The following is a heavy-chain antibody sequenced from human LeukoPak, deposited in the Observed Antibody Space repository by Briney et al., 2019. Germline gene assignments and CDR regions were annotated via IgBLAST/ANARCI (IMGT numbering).Heavy chain of an antibody. V-gene: IGHV1-2*02. CDR3: ARGSPRGYDYYYYMDV. Sequence: ASVKVSCKASGYTFTCYYMHWVRQAPGQGLEWMGWINPNSGGTNYAQKFQGRVTMTRDTSISTAYMELSRLRSDDTAVYYCARGSPRGYDYYYYMDVWGKGTTVTISS. J-gene: IGHJ6*03. CDR2: INPNSGGT. CDR1: GYTFTCYY. D-gene: IGHD5-12*01.